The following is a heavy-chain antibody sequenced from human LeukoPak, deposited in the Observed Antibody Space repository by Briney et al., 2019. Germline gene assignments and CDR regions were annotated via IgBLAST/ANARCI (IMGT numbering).Heavy chain of an antibody. CDR3: ARLGRLVRAGFDY. V-gene: IGHV4-39*01. CDR2: IYYSGST. Sequence: SETLSLTCTVSGGSISSSSYYWGWIRQPPGKGLEWIGSIYYSGSTYYNPSLKSRVTISVDTSKNQFSLKLSSVTAADTAVYYCARLGRLVRAGFDYWGQGTLVTVSS. D-gene: IGHD6-19*01. J-gene: IGHJ4*02. CDR1: GGSISSSSYY.